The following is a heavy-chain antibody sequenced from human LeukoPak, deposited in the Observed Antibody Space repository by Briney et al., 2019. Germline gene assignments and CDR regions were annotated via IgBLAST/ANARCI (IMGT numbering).Heavy chain of an antibody. CDR1: GFTFSSYW. V-gene: IGHV3-7*01. D-gene: IGHD3-22*01. Sequence: GGSLRLSCAASGFTFSSYWMSWVRQAPGKGLEWAVNIKQDGSEKYYVDSVKGRFTISRDNAKNSLYLQMNSLRAEDTAVHYCARDAMIVDDPSDIWGQGTMVTVSS. J-gene: IGHJ3*02. CDR2: IKQDGSEK. CDR3: ARDAMIVDDPSDI.